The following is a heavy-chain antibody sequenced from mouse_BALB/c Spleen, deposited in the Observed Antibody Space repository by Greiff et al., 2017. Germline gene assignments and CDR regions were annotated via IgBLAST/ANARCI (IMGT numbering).Heavy chain of an antibody. CDR1: GFTFSSYA. D-gene: IGHD2-2*01. V-gene: IGHV5-6-5*01. CDR3: ARHVTMVTTRYFDV. Sequence: EVKLVESGGGLVKPGGSLKLSCAASGFTFSSYAMSWVRQTPEKRLEWVASISSGGSTYYPDSVKGRFTISRDNARNILYLQMSSLKSEDTAMYYCARHVTMVTTRYFDVWGAGTTVTVSS. J-gene: IGHJ1*01. CDR2: ISSGGST.